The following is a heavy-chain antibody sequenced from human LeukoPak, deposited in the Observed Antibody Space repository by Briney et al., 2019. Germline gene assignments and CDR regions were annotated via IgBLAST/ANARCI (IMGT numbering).Heavy chain of an antibody. Sequence: GGSLRLSCAASGFILSNSAMTWVRQAPGKGLQWVSGIDTKGTRTYYADSVKGRFSISRDNSKNTLFLQMNSLRAEDTAVYYCVKEVVATIPPLWGQGTLVTVSS. J-gene: IGHJ4*02. D-gene: IGHD5-12*01. CDR3: VKEVVATIPPL. V-gene: IGHV3-23*01. CDR2: IDTKGTRT. CDR1: GFILSNSA.